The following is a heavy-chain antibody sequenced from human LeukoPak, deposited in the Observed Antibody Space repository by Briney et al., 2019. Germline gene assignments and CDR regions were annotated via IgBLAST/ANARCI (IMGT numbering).Heavy chain of an antibody. D-gene: IGHD5-18*01. CDR3: ARDGDVRGYSYGLYYFDY. Sequence: GRSLRLYCAASGFTFSSYGMHWVRQAPGKGLEWVEVIWYDGSNKYYADSLKGRFTISRDNSKNTLYLQMNSLRAEDTAVYYCARDGDVRGYSYGLYYFDYWGQGTLVAVSS. CDR2: IWYDGSNK. V-gene: IGHV3-33*01. CDR1: GFTFSSYG. J-gene: IGHJ4*02.